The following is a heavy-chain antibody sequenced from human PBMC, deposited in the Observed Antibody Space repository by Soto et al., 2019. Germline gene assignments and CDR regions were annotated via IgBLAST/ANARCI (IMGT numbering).Heavy chain of an antibody. D-gene: IGHD3-3*01. CDR3: ARVPGDFWSGYYSWFDP. Sequence: PSETLSLTCTVPGGSISNSYWSWIRQSPGKGLEWIGYIYSSGSTNYNPSLKSRVTISVDRSKNQFSLKLSSVTAADTAVYYCARVPGDFWSGYYSWFDPWGQGTLVTVS. J-gene: IGHJ5*02. CDR1: GGSISNSY. V-gene: IGHV4-59*12. CDR2: IYSSGST.